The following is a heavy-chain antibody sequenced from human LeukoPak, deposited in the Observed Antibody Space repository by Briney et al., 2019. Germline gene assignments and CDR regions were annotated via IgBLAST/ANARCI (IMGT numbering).Heavy chain of an antibody. Sequence: GGSLRLSCAASGFTFSSYAMHWVRQAPGKGPEYVSAISSNGGSTYYANSVKGRFTISRDNSKNTLYLQMGSLRAEDMAVYYCAREGQQADFDYWGQGTLVTVSS. J-gene: IGHJ4*02. V-gene: IGHV3-64*01. CDR1: GFTFSSYA. D-gene: IGHD6-13*01. CDR2: ISSNGGST. CDR3: AREGQQADFDY.